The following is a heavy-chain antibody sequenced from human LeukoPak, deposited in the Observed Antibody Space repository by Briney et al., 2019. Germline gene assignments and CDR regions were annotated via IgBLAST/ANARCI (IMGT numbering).Heavy chain of an antibody. J-gene: IGHJ4*02. V-gene: IGHV1-3*01. D-gene: IGHD1-1*01. Sequence: MGWINAGNGNTRYSQRFQGRVTLTRDTSASTSYMELSSLTSEDTAVYYCARERVSPHWFDYWGQGTLVTVSS. CDR2: INAGNGNT. CDR3: ARERVSPHWFDY.